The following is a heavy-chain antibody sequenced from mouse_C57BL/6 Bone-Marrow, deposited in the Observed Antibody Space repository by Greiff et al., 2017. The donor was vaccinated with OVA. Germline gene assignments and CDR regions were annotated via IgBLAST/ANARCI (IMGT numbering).Heavy chain of an antibody. CDR1: GYSITSGYY. V-gene: IGHV3-6*01. J-gene: IGHJ3*01. CDR3: ARSHYGSPFAY. CDR2: ISYDGSN. D-gene: IGHD1-1*01. Sequence: EVKLQESGPGLVKPSQSLSLTCSVTGYSITSGYYWNWIRQFPGNKLEWMGYISYDGSNNYNPSLKNRISITRDTSKNQFFLKLNSVTTEDTATYYCARSHYGSPFAYWGQGTLVTVSA.